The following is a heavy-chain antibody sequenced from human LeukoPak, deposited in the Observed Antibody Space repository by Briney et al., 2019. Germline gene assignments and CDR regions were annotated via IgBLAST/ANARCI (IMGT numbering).Heavy chain of an antibody. CDR3: ARMRNYYYYMDV. Sequence: SETLSLTCTVSGGSINTDYWIWIRQAPGKGLGWIGYIFYSGSTCYNPSLKSRVTISVDRSKNQSSLNLSSVTASDTAVYYCARMRNYYYYMDVWGKGTTVTVSS. V-gene: IGHV4-59*01. CDR1: GGSINTDY. CDR2: IFYSGST. J-gene: IGHJ6*03.